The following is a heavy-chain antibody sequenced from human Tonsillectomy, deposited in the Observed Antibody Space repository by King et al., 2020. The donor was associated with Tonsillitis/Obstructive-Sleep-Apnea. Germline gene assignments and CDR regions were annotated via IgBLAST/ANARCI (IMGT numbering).Heavy chain of an antibody. V-gene: IGHV3-15*01. CDR1: GFTFSNAW. Sequence: VQLVESGGGLVKPGGSLRLSFAASGFTFSNAWMSWVRQAPGKRLDWGCRIKSKTDGGAPDYAAPVKGRFTISRDDSKNTLYLQMNSLKTEDTAVYYFTTDYPQPYCSSTSCYFDYMDVWGKGTTVTVSS. CDR2: IKSKTDGGAP. CDR3: TTDYPQPYCSSTSCYFDYMDV. D-gene: IGHD2-2*01. J-gene: IGHJ6*03.